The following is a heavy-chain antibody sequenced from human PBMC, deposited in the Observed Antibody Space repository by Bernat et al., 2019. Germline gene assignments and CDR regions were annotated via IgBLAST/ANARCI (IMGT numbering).Heavy chain of an antibody. D-gene: IGHD4-11*01. V-gene: IGHV4-38-2*01. Sequence: QVQLQESGPGLVKPSETLSLSCVVSGFSITSGYSWGWVRQPPGKGLEWIASFYFSESTYYNAALKSRVTISVDKSENLFSLKMDYVTPSDTAIYYCARMKPLGRTVDYFQYWGQGTLVTVSS. CDR1: GFSITSGYS. J-gene: IGHJ4*02. CDR3: ARMKPLGRTVDYFQY. CDR2: FYFSEST.